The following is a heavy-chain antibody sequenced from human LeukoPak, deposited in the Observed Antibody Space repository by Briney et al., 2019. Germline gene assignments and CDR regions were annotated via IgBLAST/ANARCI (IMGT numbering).Heavy chain of an antibody. CDR2: IRYDGSNK. J-gene: IGHJ3*02. D-gene: IGHD2-2*01. CDR1: GFSFRTSD. V-gene: IGHV3-30*02. CDR3: ASGQGTSSWGDPTPDAFDI. Sequence: PGGSLRLSRAASGFSFRTSDMNWVRQAPGKGLEWVAFIRYDGSNKYYADSVKGRFTISRDNSKNTPYLQMNSLRAEDTAVYYCASGQGTSSWGDPTPDAFDIWGQGTMVTVSS.